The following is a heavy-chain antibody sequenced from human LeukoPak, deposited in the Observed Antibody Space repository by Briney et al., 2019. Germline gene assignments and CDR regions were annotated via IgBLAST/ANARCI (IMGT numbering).Heavy chain of an antibody. D-gene: IGHD3-3*01. CDR2: ISYGGDNK. CDR3: ARDFEAHDLRPIGY. V-gene: IGHV3-30*01. Sequence: GGSLRLSCAASGFTFSSYAMHWVRQAPGKGLEWVAVISYGGDNKYYADSVKGRFTISRDNSKNTLYLQMNSLRAEDMAVYYCARDFEAHDLRPIGYWGQGTLVTVSS. CDR1: GFTFSSYA. J-gene: IGHJ4*02.